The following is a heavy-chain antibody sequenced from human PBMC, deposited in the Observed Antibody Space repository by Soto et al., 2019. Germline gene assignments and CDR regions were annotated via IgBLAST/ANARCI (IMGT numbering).Heavy chain of an antibody. V-gene: IGHV4-4*02. D-gene: IGHD2-2*01. CDR3: ARDTAQLLSRSDAFDI. CDR1: GGSISSSNW. Sequence: SETLSLTCAVSGGSISSSNWWSWVRQPPGKGLEWIGEIYHSGSTNYNPSLKSRVTISVDKSKNQFSLKLSSVTAADTAVYYCARDTAQLLSRSDAFDIWGQGTMVTVSS. CDR2: IYHSGST. J-gene: IGHJ3*02.